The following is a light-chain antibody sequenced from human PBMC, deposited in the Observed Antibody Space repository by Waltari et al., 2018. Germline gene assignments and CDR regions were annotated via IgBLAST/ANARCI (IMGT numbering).Light chain of an antibody. CDR3: QQYSSSPWT. V-gene: IGKV3-20*01. CDR1: QIVNSGY. J-gene: IGKJ1*01. CDR2: DAS. Sequence: IVLTQSQDTLSLSPGERATLSCRASQIVNSGYLAWYQQKPGQAPRLLIYDASNRATGIPASFSGSGSGTDFTLTISRLEPEDSAVYYCQQYSSSPWTFGQGTKVEIK.